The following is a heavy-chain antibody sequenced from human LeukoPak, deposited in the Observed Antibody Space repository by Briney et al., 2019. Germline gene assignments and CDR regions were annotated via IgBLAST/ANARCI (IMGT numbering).Heavy chain of an antibody. V-gene: IGHV6-1*01. D-gene: IGHD6-13*01. Sequence: PSQTLSLTCAISGDSVSSNSAAWNWIRQSPSRGLEWLGRTYYRSKWYNDYAVSVKSRITINPDTSKNQFSLQLNSVTPEDTAVYYCAREKAAAGRGGNWFDPWGQGTLVTVSS. J-gene: IGHJ5*02. CDR2: TYYRSKWYN. CDR1: GDSVSSNSAA. CDR3: AREKAAAGRGGNWFDP.